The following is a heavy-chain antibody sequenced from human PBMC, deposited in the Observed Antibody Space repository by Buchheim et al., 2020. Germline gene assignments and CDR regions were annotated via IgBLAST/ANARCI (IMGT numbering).Heavy chain of an antibody. J-gene: IGHJ4*02. CDR2: ITQDGSEQ. D-gene: IGHD2-15*01. CDR3: ARDSPTATRGSCSGGRCYDY. V-gene: IGHV3-7*01. Sequence: EVQLVESGGGLVQPGGSLRLSCAASGFIFSNYLMSWVRQAPGKGLEWVANITQDGSEQYYVDSVKGRFTISRDNTKNSVSLLMNSPRDEHTAVYYCARDSPTATRGSCSGGRCYDYWGQGT. CDR1: GFIFSNYL.